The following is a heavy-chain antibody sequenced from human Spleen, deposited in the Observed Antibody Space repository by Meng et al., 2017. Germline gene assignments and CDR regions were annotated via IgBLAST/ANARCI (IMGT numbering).Heavy chain of an antibody. D-gene: IGHD6-19*01. J-gene: IGHJ5*02. CDR2: IGHSGIT. CDR3: VRSSGWVRTGFDP. CDR1: CGAISTSGYC. Sequence: QPQLQQSGPGLVKPSEALSLTLSVSCGAISTSGYCWGWTRQPPGKGLEWIGSIGHSGITYYTPSLKSRVTVSIDTSKSQFSLKLTSVTAADTAVYYCVRSSGWVRTGFDPWGQGTLVTVSS. V-gene: IGHV4-39*01.